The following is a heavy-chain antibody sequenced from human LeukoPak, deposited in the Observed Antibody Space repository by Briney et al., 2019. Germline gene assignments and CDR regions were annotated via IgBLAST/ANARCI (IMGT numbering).Heavy chain of an antibody. CDR2: IYYSGST. J-gene: IGHJ4*02. V-gene: IGHV4-59*12. Sequence: SETLSLTCTVSGGSISSYYWSWIRQPSGKGLEWIGYIYYSGSTNYNPSLKSRVTISVDTSNNQFSLKLSSVTAADTALYYCARDYSGYHLLDYWGQGTLVTVSS. D-gene: IGHD5-12*01. CDR3: ARDYSGYHLLDY. CDR1: GGSISSYY.